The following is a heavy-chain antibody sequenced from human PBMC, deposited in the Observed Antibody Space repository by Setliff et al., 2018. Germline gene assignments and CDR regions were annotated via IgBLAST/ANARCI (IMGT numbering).Heavy chain of an antibody. CDR1: GFTFRTYS. J-gene: IGHJ4*02. Sequence: GGSLRLSCVASGFTFRTYSMHWVRQAPGKGLEWVSSISPDSIYIYYADSVKGRFTISRDNAQNSLYLQMNSLGVDDTAVYYCARTCSGSGCYAGLESWGQGTPVTVSS. CDR3: ARTCSGSGCYAGLES. CDR2: ISPDSIYI. D-gene: IGHD2-15*01. V-gene: IGHV3-21*01.